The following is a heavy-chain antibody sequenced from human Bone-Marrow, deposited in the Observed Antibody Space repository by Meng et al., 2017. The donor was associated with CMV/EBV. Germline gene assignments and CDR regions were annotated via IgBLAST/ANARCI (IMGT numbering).Heavy chain of an antibody. V-gene: IGHV4-59*01. CDR3: ARKGGRGGRSGSRDAFDI. J-gene: IGHJ3*02. D-gene: IGHD3-22*01. Sequence: SETLSLTCTVSGGSISSYYWSWIRQPPGKGLEWIGYIYYSGSTNYNPSLKSRVTISVDTSKNQFSLKLSSVTAADTAVYYCARKGGRGGRSGSRDAFDIWGQGTMVPVSS. CDR2: IYYSGST. CDR1: GGSISSYY.